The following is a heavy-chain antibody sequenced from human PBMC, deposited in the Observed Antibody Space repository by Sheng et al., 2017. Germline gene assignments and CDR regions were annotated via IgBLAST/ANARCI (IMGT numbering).Heavy chain of an antibody. CDR1: GGTFSSYA. V-gene: IGHV1-69*04. CDR3: ARGVQRSGYLIYYYYYMDV. CDR2: IIPMLGIA. D-gene: IGHD3-3*01. Sequence: QVQLVQSGTEVKKPGSSVKVSCKASGGTFSSYAISWVRQAPGQGLEWMGGIIPMLGIANYAQKFQGRVTITADKSTSTAYMELSSLRSEDTAVYYCARGVQRSGYLIYYYYYMDVWGKGTTVTVSS. J-gene: IGHJ6*03.